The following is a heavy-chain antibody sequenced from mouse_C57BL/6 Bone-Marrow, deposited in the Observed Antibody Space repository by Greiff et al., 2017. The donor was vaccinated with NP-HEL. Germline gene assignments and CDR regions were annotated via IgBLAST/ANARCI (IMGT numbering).Heavy chain of an antibody. CDR1: GYTFTSYW. V-gene: IGHV1-55*01. CDR2: IYPGSGST. CDR3: ARGRLALWYCDV. J-gene: IGHJ1*03. Sequence: VQLQQPGAELVKPGASVKMSCKASGYTFTSYWITWVKQRPGQGLEWIGDIYPGSGSTNYNEKFKSKATLTVDTSSSTAYMQLSSLTSEDSAVYYCARGRLALWYCDVWGTGTTVTVSS. D-gene: IGHD4-1*01.